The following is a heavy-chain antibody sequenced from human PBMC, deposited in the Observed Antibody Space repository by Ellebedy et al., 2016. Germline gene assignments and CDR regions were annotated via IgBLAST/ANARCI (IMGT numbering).Heavy chain of an antibody. CDR3: ARVGYSSGWYVEANFDY. V-gene: IGHV1-18*01. J-gene: IGHJ4*02. CDR2: ISAYNGNT. CDR1: GCTFTSYG. D-gene: IGHD6-19*01. Sequence: ASVKVSCXASGCTFTSYGISWVRQAPGQGLEWMGWISAYNGNTNYAQKLQGRVTMTTDTSTSTAYMELRSLRSDDTAVYYCARVGYSSGWYVEANFDYWGQGTLVTVSS.